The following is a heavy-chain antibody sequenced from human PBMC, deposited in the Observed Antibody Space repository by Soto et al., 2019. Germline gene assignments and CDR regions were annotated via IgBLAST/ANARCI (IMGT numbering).Heavy chain of an antibody. CDR2: IHYNGNT. CDR3: AREGNLGRWIQPLDS. V-gene: IGHV4-59*01. CDR1: GESISSYS. J-gene: IGHJ4*02. D-gene: IGHD2-2*03. Sequence: SETLSLTCTVSGESISSYSWSWIRQPPGKGLEWIGNIHYNGNTKYSPSLKSRVTMSVGTSKNHFSLKLISVTTADTAVYFCAREGNLGRWIQPLDSWGQGTLVTVSS.